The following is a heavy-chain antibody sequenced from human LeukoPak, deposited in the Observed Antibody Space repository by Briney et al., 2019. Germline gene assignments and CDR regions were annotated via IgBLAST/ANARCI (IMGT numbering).Heavy chain of an antibody. CDR1: GFTVKDNF. Sequence: RGSLRLSCAASGFTVKDNFMSWVRQAPGKGLEWVSVLYSGGATYYADSVKGRFTISRDNSKNIVFLQMNDLRTEDTAFYYCTRDSANYHFAYWGQGALVTVSS. CDR2: LYSGGAT. D-gene: IGHD4/OR15-4a*01. J-gene: IGHJ4*02. CDR3: TRDSANYHFAY. V-gene: IGHV3-66*01.